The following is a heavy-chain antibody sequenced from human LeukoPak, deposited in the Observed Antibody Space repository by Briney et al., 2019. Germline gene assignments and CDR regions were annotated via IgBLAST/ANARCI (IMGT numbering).Heavy chain of an antibody. V-gene: IGHV4-30-4*08. CDR3: ARACSSTTCYGAFDM. CDR2: IYYSGST. Sequence: SSQTLSLTCTVSGGSISSADYNWSWIRQPPGKGLEWIGYIYYSGSTYYNPSLKSRVTISVDTSKNQFSLKLSSVTAADTAVYYCARACSSTTCYGAFDMWGQGTVVTASS. D-gene: IGHD2-2*01. CDR1: GGSISSADYN. J-gene: IGHJ3*02.